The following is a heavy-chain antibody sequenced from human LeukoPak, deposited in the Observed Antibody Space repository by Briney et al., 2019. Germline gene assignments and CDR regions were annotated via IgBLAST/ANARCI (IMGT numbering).Heavy chain of an antibody. CDR2: IYPGDSGP. V-gene: IGHV5-51*01. CDR3: GMSGDRVPLQDDVFDV. D-gene: IGHD1-26*01. J-gene: IGHJ3*01. CDR1: GYSFTSYW. Sequence: KPGESLKISCKASGYSFTSYWIGWVRQMPGKGLEWMEIIYPGDSGPTYSPSFQGQVTISVDKSINTAYLQWSSLQASDTAMYYCGMSGDRVPLQDDVFDVWGQGTMVTVST.